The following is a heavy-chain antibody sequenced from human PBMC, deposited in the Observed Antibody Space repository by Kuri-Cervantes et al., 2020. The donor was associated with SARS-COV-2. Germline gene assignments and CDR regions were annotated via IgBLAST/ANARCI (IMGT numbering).Heavy chain of an antibody. Sequence: SETLSLTCAVYGGSFSGYYWSWIRQPPGKGLEWIGEINHSGSTNYNPSLKSRVTISVDTSKNQFSLKLSSVTAADTAVYYCARQGALSWGYYFDYWGQGTLVTVSS. CDR1: GGSFSGYY. CDR3: ARQGALSWGYYFDY. CDR2: INHSGST. J-gene: IGHJ4*02. D-gene: IGHD7-27*01. V-gene: IGHV4-34*01.